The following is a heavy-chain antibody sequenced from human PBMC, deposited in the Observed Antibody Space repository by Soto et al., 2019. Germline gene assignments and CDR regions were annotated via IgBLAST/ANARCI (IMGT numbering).Heavy chain of an antibody. D-gene: IGHD5-12*01. Sequence: PVGSLRLSCECSTYTFSSHAMSCVRQAPGKGLEWVSTVNNNGDKTYYADSVKGRFTISRDNSKNTLNLQKNSLRVEDTAIYYCARELAYFNSGAFVSWGQGTLVNVSS. CDR3: ARELAYFNSGAFVS. J-gene: IGHJ5*02. V-gene: IGHV3-23*01. CDR2: VNNNGDKT. CDR1: TYTFSSHA.